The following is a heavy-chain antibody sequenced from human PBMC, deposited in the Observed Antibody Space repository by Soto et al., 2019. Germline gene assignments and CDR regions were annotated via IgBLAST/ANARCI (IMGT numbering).Heavy chain of an antibody. Sequence: SETLSLTCAVSSGSISSSNWWSWVRQPPGKGLEWIGEIYHSGSTNYNPSLKSRVTISVDKSKNQFSLKLSSVTAADTAVYYCARHGKNDYGDSYYFDYWGQGTLVTVSS. CDR1: SGSISSSNW. D-gene: IGHD4-17*01. CDR2: IYHSGST. V-gene: IGHV4-4*02. J-gene: IGHJ4*02. CDR3: ARHGKNDYGDSYYFDY.